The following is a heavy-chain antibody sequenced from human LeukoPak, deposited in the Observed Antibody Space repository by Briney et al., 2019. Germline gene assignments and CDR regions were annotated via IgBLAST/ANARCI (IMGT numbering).Heavy chain of an antibody. CDR2: IIPIFGTA. Sequence: GASVKVSCKASGGTFSSYAISWVRQAPGQGLEWMGGIIPIFGTANYAQKFQGRVTITADESTSTAYMELSSLRSEDTAVYYCARSGYSGSYYTDYWGQGTLVTVSS. CDR1: GGTFSSYA. CDR3: ARSGYSGSYYTDY. V-gene: IGHV1-69*13. J-gene: IGHJ4*02. D-gene: IGHD1-26*01.